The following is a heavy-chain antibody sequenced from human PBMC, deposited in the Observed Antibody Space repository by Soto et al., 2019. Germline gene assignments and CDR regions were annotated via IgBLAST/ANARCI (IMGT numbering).Heavy chain of an antibody. Sequence: QVQLVQSGAEVKKPGASVKVSCKASGGTFSSYAISWVRQAPGQGLEWMGGIIPIFGTANYAQKFQGRVTSTADESTSTAYMELSSLRSEDTAVYYCARYARGAMVRGMAQDYWGQGTLVTVSS. J-gene: IGHJ4*02. D-gene: IGHD3-10*01. CDR2: IIPIFGTA. V-gene: IGHV1-69*01. CDR1: GGTFSSYA. CDR3: ARYARGAMVRGMAQDY.